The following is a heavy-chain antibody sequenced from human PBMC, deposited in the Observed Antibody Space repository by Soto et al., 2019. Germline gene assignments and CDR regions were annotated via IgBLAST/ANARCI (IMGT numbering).Heavy chain of an antibody. Sequence: DVNLLQSGGGSAQPGGSLRLSCATSGFAFSTYAMTWVRQVPGRGLEWVSTILPDETGFYTVSVKGRFTISRDNFXXXXYLQXXDLWVEDAAIYFCAKDRLPTSGQRFYFDSWGQGSLVTVSS. CDR1: GFAFSTYA. CDR2: ILPDETG. CDR3: AKDRLPTSGQRFYFDS. V-gene: IGHV3-23*01. D-gene: IGHD2-15*01. J-gene: IGHJ4*02.